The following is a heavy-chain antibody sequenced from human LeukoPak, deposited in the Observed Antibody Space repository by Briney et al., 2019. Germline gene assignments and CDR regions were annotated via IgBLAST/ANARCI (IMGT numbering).Heavy chain of an antibody. D-gene: IGHD3-10*01. V-gene: IGHV3-21*01. CDR1: GFTFSSYS. CDR2: ISSSSYI. Sequence: GGSLRLSCAASGFTFSSYSMNWVRQAPGKGLEWVSSISSSSYIYYADSVKGRFTISRDNAKNSLYLQMNSLRAEDTAVYYCARGPGGSGSYYKPNYWGQGTLVTVSS. CDR3: ARGPGGSGSYYKPNY. J-gene: IGHJ4*02.